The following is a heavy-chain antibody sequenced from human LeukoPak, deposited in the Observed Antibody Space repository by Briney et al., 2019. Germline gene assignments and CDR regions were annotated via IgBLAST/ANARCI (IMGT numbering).Heavy chain of an antibody. J-gene: IGHJ4*02. V-gene: IGHV1-69*04. CDR2: IIPILGIA. Sequence: VASVKVSCKASGGTFSSYAISWVRQAPGQGLEWMGRIIPILGIANYAQKFQGRVTITADKSTSTAYMELSSLRSEDTAVYYCARDRDDSSGYYRETLFDYWGQGTLVTVSS. CDR3: ARDRDDSSGYYRETLFDY. D-gene: IGHD3-22*01. CDR1: GGTFSSYA.